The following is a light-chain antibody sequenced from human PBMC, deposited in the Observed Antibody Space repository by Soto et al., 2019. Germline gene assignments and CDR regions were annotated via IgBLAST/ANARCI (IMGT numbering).Light chain of an antibody. V-gene: IGLV2-14*01. CDR1: SSDVGGYNY. CDR3: SSYTSSSTVV. CDR2: DVS. J-gene: IGLJ2*01. Sequence: QSALTQPASVSGSPGQSITISCTGTSSDVGGYNYVSWYQQHPGKAPKLMIYDVSNRPSGVSNRFSGSKSGNTASLTISGLQAEDEADYYFSSYTSSSTVVVCGGTELTV.